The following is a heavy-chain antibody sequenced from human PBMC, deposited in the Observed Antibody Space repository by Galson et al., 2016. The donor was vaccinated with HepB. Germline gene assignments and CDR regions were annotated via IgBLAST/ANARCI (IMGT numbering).Heavy chain of an antibody. CDR3: AIDYDSSAYFLGSPTDF. Sequence: SLRLSCAASAFTFYSFAMSWVRQAPGKGLEWISTISNTGKKTYYADSVKGRFTTSRDNSKSSVSLQMNSLRVDDTAIYYCAIDYDSSAYFLGSPTDFWGQGALVTVSS. CDR2: ISNTGKKT. D-gene: IGHD3-22*01. CDR1: AFTFYSFA. V-gene: IGHV3-23*01. J-gene: IGHJ4*02.